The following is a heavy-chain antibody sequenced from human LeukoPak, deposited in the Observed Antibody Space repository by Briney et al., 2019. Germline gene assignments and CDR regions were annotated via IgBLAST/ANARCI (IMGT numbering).Heavy chain of an antibody. Sequence: SETLSPTCTVSGGSISSSSYYWGWIRQPPGKGLEWIGSIYYSGSTYYNPSLKSRVTISVDTSKNQFSLKLSSVTAADTAVYYCARHAHYYDSSWEFIDYWGQGTLVTVSS. CDR3: ARHAHYYDSSWEFIDY. J-gene: IGHJ4*02. D-gene: IGHD3-22*01. V-gene: IGHV4-39*01. CDR2: IYYSGST. CDR1: GGSISSSSYY.